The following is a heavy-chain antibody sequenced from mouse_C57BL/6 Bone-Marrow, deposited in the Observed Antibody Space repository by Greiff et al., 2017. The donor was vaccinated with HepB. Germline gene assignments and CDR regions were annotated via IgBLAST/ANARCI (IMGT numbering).Heavy chain of an antibody. D-gene: IGHD1-1*01. Sequence: VQLQQPGAELVKPGASVKLSCKASGYTFTSYWMHWVKQRPGQGLEWIGMIHPNSGSTNYNEKFKSKATLTVDKSSSTAYMQLSSLTSEDSAVYYCARSVGITTVVATFDYWGQGTTLTVSS. V-gene: IGHV1-64*01. CDR3: ARSVGITTVVATFDY. J-gene: IGHJ2*01. CDR1: GYTFTSYW. CDR2: IHPNSGST.